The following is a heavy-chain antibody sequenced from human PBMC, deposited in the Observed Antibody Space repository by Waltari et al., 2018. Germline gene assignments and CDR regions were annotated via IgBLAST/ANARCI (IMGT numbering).Heavy chain of an antibody. V-gene: IGHV1-69*01. CDR2: IIPIFGTA. CDR3: ARARDPPNRYCSSTSCYGTAFDI. D-gene: IGHD2-2*01. CDR1: GGTFSSYA. Sequence: QVQLVQSGAEVKKPGSSVKVSCKASGGTFSSYAISWVRQAPGQGLEWMGGIIPIFGTANYAKKFPGRVTITADESTSTAYMELSSLRSEDTAVYYCARARDPPNRYCSSTSCYGTAFDIWGQGTMVTVSS. J-gene: IGHJ3*02.